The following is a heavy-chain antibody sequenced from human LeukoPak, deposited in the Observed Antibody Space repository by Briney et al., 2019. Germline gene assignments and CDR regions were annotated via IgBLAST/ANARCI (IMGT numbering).Heavy chain of an antibody. CDR3: AGYDHSNYLAY. CDR2: IYHSGST. Sequence: SETLSLTCAVSGGSISSSNWWSRVRQPPGKGLEWIGEIYHSGSTNYNPSLNSRVTISLDSSRSQLSLNLTAADTALYFCAGYDHSNYLAYWGQGILVTVSS. V-gene: IGHV4-4*02. CDR1: GGSISSSNW. J-gene: IGHJ4*02. D-gene: IGHD4-11*01.